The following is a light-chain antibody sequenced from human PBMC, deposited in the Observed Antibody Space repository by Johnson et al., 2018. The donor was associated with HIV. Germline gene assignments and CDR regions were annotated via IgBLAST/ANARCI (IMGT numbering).Light chain of an antibody. CDR1: SSNIGNNY. V-gene: IGLV1-51*01. Sequence: HSVLTQPPSVSAAPGQKVTISCSGSSSNIGNNYVSWYQQLPGTAPKLLIYDNNKRPSGIPDRFSGSKSGTSATLSITGLQTGDEADYYCGTWDSSLSAGEVFGTGTKVTVL. CDR2: DNN. J-gene: IGLJ1*01. CDR3: GTWDSSLSAGEV.